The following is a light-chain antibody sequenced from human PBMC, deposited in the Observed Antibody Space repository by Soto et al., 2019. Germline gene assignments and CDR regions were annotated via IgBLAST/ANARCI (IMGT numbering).Light chain of an antibody. CDR3: QQSYSIPFT. J-gene: IGKJ2*01. Sequence: DIQITQSPSSLSAFVGDGVSITCRASQSISSFLNWYQQTPGKAPKLLISGASSLQSGVPPRFRGSGSGTDFTLTISSLQPEDSASYFCQQSYSIPFTFGQGTK. CDR1: QSISSF. CDR2: GAS. V-gene: IGKV1-39*01.